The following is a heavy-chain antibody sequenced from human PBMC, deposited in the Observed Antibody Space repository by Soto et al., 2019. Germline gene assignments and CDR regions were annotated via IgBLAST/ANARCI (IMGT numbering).Heavy chain of an antibody. CDR2: IDSSGVNT. CDR3: VSWVSAHFDY. J-gene: IGHJ4*02. Sequence: LRLSWAASRYTFKSHGLSWVRQAPGKGLEWVSTIDSSGVNTHYADSVKGRFTISRDNSRNTLHLQMHDLRADDTALYYCVSWVSAHFDYWGQGTVVTVSS. CDR1: RYTFKSHG. D-gene: IGHD3-16*01. V-gene: IGHV3-23*01.